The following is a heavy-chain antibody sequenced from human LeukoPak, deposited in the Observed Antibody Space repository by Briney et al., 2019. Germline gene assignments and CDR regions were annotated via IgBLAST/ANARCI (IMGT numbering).Heavy chain of an antibody. Sequence: GGSLRLSCAASGFTFSNAWMSWVRQAPGKGLEWVGRVKRKTNGGTTAYAAPVKGRFTISRDDSKNTYLQMNSLKSEDTAVYYCNAGIGHSDFDYWGQGTLVTVSS. V-gene: IGHV3-15*01. CDR1: GFTFSNAW. CDR2: VKRKTNGGTT. CDR3: NAGIGHSDFDY. D-gene: IGHD6-13*01. J-gene: IGHJ4*02.